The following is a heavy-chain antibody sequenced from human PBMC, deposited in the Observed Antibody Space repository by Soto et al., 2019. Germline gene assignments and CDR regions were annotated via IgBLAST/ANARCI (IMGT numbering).Heavy chain of an antibody. J-gene: IGHJ4*02. Sequence: SETLSLTCTVSGGPFSSGGYYWSWIRQEPGKGLEWIGYIYQNGDTSYNPSLKSRVTISADTSKTQFSLKLSSVTAADTAVYYCARGDSTVSSVFDYWGQGTQVTVSS. CDR2: IYQNGDT. D-gene: IGHD4-17*01. CDR3: ARGDSTVSSVFDY. CDR1: GGPFSSGGYY. V-gene: IGHV4-31*03.